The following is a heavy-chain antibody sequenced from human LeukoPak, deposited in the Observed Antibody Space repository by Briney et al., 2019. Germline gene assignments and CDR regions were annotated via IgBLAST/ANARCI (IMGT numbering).Heavy chain of an antibody. D-gene: IGHD2-2*01. CDR3: ARDHCSSSGCYWDV. V-gene: IGHV3-21*01. Sequence: GGSLRLSCAASGFTFSDYSMNWVRQAPGKGLEWVSSISIIISYIYYADSVKGRFTISRDNAKDSLYLQMNSLRVEDTAVYYCARDHCSSSGCYWDVWGQGTLVTVSS. CDR2: ISIIISYI. J-gene: IGHJ4*02. CDR1: GFTFSDYS.